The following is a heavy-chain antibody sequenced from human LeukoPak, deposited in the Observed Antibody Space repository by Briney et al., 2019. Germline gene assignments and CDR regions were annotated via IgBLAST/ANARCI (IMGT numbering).Heavy chain of an antibody. V-gene: IGHV1-18*01. J-gene: IGHJ6*02. CDR1: GYTFTSYG. CDR3: ARDWASDFWSGYSSTDYYGMDV. CDR2: ISAYNGNT. D-gene: IGHD3-3*01. Sequence: ASVKVSCKASGYTFTSYGISWVRQAPGQGLEWMGWISAYNGNTNYAQKLQGRVTMTTDTSTSTAYMELRSLRPDDTAVYYCARDWASDFWSGYSSTDYYGMDVWGQGTTVTVSS.